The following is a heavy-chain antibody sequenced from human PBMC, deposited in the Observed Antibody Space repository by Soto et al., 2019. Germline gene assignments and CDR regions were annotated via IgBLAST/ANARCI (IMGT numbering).Heavy chain of an antibody. CDR3: ARDLADY. Sequence: QVPLVESGGGVVQPGRSLRLSCTASGFTFSNYAMHWVRQAPGQGLEWVAIIWYDGSNKFYADSVKGRFTISRDNSKNSLYLQMNNLRAEDTAVYYCARDLADYWGQGTLVTVSS. J-gene: IGHJ4*02. CDR1: GFTFSNYA. CDR2: IWYDGSNK. V-gene: IGHV3-33*01.